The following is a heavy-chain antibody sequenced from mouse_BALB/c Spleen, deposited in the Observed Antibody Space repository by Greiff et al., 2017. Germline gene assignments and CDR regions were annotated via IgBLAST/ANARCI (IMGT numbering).Heavy chain of an antibody. V-gene: IGHV5-9-4*01. D-gene: IGHD2-12*01. Sequence: EVHLVESGGGLVKPGGSLKISCAASGFTFSSYAMSWVRQSPEKRLEWVAEISSGGSYTYYPDTVTGRFTISRDNAKNTLYLEMSSLRSEDTAMYYCARKTTDGYYAMDYWGQGTSVTVSS. CDR1: GFTFSSYA. J-gene: IGHJ4*01. CDR2: ISSGGSYT. CDR3: ARKTTDGYYAMDY.